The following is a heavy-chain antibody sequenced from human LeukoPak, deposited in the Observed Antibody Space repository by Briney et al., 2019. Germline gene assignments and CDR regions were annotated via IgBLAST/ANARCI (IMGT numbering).Heavy chain of an antibody. CDR1: GGSISNNFF. CDR2: IHHSGKT. D-gene: IGHD2-2*02. V-gene: IGHV4-30-4*08. J-gene: IGHJ4*02. Sequence: PSQTLSLTCTVSGGSISNNFFWSWIRQPPGKGLDWIGYIHHSGKTYFHPSHKSRVTISVGMSKNQFSLKLSPVTAADTAVYYCARLKLDCTSAACHTGYFDYWGQGTLVTVSS. CDR3: ARLKLDCTSAACHTGYFDY.